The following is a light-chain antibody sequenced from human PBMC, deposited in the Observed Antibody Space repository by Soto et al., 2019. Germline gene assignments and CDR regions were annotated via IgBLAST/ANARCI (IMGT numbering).Light chain of an antibody. CDR1: SSNIGAGYD. V-gene: IGLV1-40*01. CDR2: GNS. Sequence: QSVLTQPPSVSGAPGQRVTISCTGSSSNIGAGYDVHWYQQLPGTAPKLLIYGNSNRPSGVPDRFSGSKSGTSASLAITGLQADDESDYYCQSYDSSLSGYVFGTWTKVNVL. CDR3: QSYDSSLSGYV. J-gene: IGLJ1*01.